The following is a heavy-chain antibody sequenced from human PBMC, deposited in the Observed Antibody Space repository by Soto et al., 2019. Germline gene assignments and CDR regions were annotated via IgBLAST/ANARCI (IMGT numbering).Heavy chain of an antibody. CDR2: ISGSGGST. V-gene: IGHV3-23*01. J-gene: IGHJ4*02. D-gene: IGHD6-25*01. CDR1: GFTFSSYA. Sequence: EVQLLESGGGLVQPGGSLRLSCAASGFTFSSYAMSWVRQAPGKGLEWVSAISGSGGSTYYADSVKGRFTISRDNSKNTLYLQMNSLIAEDTAVYYCANRPSALNPRFDYWGQGTLVTVSS. CDR3: ANRPSALNPRFDY.